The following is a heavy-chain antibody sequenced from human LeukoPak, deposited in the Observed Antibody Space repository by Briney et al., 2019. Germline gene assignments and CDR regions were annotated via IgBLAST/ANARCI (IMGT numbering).Heavy chain of an antibody. V-gene: IGHV4-59*01. J-gene: IGHJ4*02. CDR3: ARCLQVSYYYGSSGYDY. Sequence: SETLSLTCTVSGGSISTYYWSWIRQPPGKGLEWIGYIYHSGSTNYNPSLQSRVTMSVDTSKNQFSLTLNSVTAADTAVYYRARCLQVSYYYGSSGYDYWGQGSLATVSS. D-gene: IGHD3-10*01. CDR2: IYHSGST. CDR1: GGSISTYY.